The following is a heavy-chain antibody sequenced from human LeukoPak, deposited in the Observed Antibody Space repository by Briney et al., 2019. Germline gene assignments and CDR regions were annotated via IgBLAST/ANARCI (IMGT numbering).Heavy chain of an antibody. CDR2: IYYSGST. J-gene: IGHJ6*02. CDR1: GGSISSYY. V-gene: IGHV4-59*08. CDR3: ARQVVLGSHYYGMDV. D-gene: IGHD2-2*01. Sequence: SETLSLTCTVSGGSISSYYWSWIRQPPEKGLEWIGYIYYSGSTNYNPSLKSRVTISVDTSKNQFSLKLSSVTAADTAVYYCARQVVLGSHYYGMDVWGQGTTVTVSS.